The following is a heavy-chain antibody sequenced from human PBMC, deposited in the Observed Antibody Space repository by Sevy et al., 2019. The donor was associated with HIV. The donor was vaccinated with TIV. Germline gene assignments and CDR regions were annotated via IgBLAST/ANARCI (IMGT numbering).Heavy chain of an antibody. CDR1: GFTFSTYW. V-gene: IGHV3-74*01. CDR3: VRTASMDYFFYYAMDV. J-gene: IGHJ6*02. Sequence: GGSLRLSCAASGFTFSTYWMNWARQAPGKGLVWVSRVNSDGSRTIYADSVKGRFTISRDNAKNTLYLQMNSLRAEDTALYYCVRTASMDYFFYYAMDVWGQGTTVTVSS. CDR2: VNSDGSRT.